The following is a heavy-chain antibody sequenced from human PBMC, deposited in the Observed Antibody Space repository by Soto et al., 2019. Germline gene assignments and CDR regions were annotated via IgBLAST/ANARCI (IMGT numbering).Heavy chain of an antibody. CDR1: GFSFNTYE. Sequence: EVQLVESGGGLVQPGGSLRLSCAASGFSFNTYEMNWVRQAPGKRLEWVSYISTSGSTNYYADSVKGRFTISRDNGNNSLYLQMNSLRGEDTPVYYCAYGRSCDYWGQGTQVTVSS. CDR2: ISTSGSTN. J-gene: IGHJ4*02. D-gene: IGHD1-26*01. V-gene: IGHV3-48*03. CDR3: AYGRSCDY.